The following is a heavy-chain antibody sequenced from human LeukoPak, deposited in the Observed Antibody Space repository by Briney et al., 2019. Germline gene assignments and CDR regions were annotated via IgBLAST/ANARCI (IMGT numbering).Heavy chain of an antibody. Sequence: GGSLRLSCAASGFSFSSYSMNWVRQAPGKGLEWVSSVSSSSEYIYYADSVKGRFTVSRDNAMNSLFLQMNSLIAEDTAVYYCARVGIRFLEQYYFDYWGQGTLVTVSS. J-gene: IGHJ4*02. V-gene: IGHV3-21*01. D-gene: IGHD3-3*01. CDR1: GFSFSSYS. CDR2: VSSSSEYI. CDR3: ARVGIRFLEQYYFDY.